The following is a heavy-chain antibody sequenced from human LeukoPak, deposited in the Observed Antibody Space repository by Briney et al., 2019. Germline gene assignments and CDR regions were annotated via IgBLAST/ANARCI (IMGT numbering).Heavy chain of an antibody. CDR1: GFTFSSYG. D-gene: IGHD3-10*01. J-gene: IGHJ6*02. CDR2: IWYDGSNK. V-gene: IGHV3-33*01. Sequence: PGGSLRLSCAASGFTFSSYGMHWVRQAPGKGLEWVAVIWYDGSNKYYADSVKGRFTISRDNSKNTLYLQMNSLRAEDTAVYYCARGRYYYGSWYMDVWGQGTTVTVSS. CDR3: ARGRYYYGSWYMDV.